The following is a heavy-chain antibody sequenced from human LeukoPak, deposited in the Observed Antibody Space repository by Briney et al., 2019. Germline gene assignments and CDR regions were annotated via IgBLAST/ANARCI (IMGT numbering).Heavy chain of an antibody. CDR3: ARPAETGTTEGSFDY. J-gene: IGHJ4*02. D-gene: IGHD1-7*01. V-gene: IGHV5-51*01. CDR2: IYPGDSDT. CDR1: GYIFTTYW. Sequence: GESLKISCQGSGYIFTTYWIGWVRQMPGKGLEWMGIIYPGDSDTRYSPSFQGQVTISADKSISTAYLQWSSLKASDTAMYYCARPAETGTTEGSFDYWGQGTLVTVSS.